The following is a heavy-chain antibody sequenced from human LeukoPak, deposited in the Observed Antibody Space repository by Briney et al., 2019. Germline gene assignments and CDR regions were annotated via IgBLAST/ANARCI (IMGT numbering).Heavy chain of an antibody. CDR1: GFTFSSYG. CDR3: ARDQGAGTEEEEYWYFDL. V-gene: IGHV3-30*03. D-gene: IGHD6-13*01. J-gene: IGHJ2*01. CDR2: ISYDGSNK. Sequence: GGSLRLSCAASGFTFSSYGMHWVRQAPGKGLEWVAVISYDGSNKYYADSVKGRFTISRDNSKNTLYLQMNSLRAEDTAVYYCARDQGAGTEEEEYWYFDLWGRGTLVTVSS.